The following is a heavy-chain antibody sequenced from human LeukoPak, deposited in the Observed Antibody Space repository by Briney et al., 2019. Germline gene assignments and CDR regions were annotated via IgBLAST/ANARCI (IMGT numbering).Heavy chain of an antibody. CDR1: GGSISNSGYY. CDR2: IYYTGNT. CDR3: ARLTSGWYVIY. D-gene: IGHD6-19*01. V-gene: IGHV4-39*01. Sequence: SETLSLTCTVSGGSISNSGYYWGWIRQPPGKGLEWIGSIYYTGNTYYNPSLNSRVTISVDTSRNQFSLKLSSVTDADTAIYYCARLTSGWYVIYWGQGTLVTVSS. J-gene: IGHJ4*02.